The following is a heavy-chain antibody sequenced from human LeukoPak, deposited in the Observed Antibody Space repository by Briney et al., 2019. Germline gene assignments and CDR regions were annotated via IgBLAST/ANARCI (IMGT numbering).Heavy chain of an antibody. CDR1: GFTISSYW. V-gene: IGHV3-74*01. CDR2: ISSDGSTT. J-gene: IGHJ4*02. Sequence: GGSLRLSCVASGFTISSYWMHWVRQAPGKGLVWVSRISSDGSTTNYADSVKGRFTISGDNAKNTLYLQMNSLTGEDTAVYFCARTAAGPEYWGQGTRVTVSS. CDR3: ARTAAGPEY. D-gene: IGHD6-19*01.